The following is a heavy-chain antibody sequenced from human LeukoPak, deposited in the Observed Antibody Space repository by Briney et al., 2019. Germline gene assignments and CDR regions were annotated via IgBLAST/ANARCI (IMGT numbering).Heavy chain of an antibody. Sequence: SETLSLTCTVSGGSISSGGYYWSWIRQYPGKGLEWIGYIYYSGSTYYNPSLKSRVTISVDTSKNQFSLKSSFVTAADTAVYYCARGGRLSHGMDVWGQGTTVTVSS. J-gene: IGHJ6*02. D-gene: IGHD3-3*01. CDR3: ARGGRLSHGMDV. CDR1: GGSISSGGYY. CDR2: IYYSGST. V-gene: IGHV4-31*03.